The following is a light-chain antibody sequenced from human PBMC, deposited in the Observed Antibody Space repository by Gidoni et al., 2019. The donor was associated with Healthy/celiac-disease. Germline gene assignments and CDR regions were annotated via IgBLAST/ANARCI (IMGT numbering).Light chain of an antibody. CDR1: SSDVGGYNY. CDR3: SSYTSSSTLV. V-gene: IGLV2-14*01. J-gene: IGLJ3*02. CDR2: EVS. Sequence: QSALTPPASVSGSPGQSITISSTGTSSDVGGYNYVSWYQQHPGKAPKLMIYEVSNRPSGVPDRFSGSKSGNTASLTISGLQAEDEADYYCSSYTSSSTLVFGGGTKLTVL.